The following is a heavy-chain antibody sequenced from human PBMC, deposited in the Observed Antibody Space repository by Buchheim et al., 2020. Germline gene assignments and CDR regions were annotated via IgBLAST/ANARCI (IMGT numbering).Heavy chain of an antibody. J-gene: IGHJ4*02. Sequence: VQLVESGGDLVQPGGSLRLSCAASGFTFSDYSMSWVRQAPGKGLEWVSYITRRGSTIYYADSVRGRFTISRDNAKNSLFLQMNSLRAEDTAVYFCARVRTNCGGDCYSSFDYWGQGTL. D-gene: IGHD2-21*02. CDR3: ARVRTNCGGDCYSSFDY. CDR2: ITRRGSTI. CDR1: GFTFSDYS. V-gene: IGHV3-48*01.